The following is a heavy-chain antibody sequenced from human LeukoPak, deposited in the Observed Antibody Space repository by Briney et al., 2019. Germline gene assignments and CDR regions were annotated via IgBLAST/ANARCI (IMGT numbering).Heavy chain of an antibody. CDR2: ISWNSGSI. Sequence: PGGSLRLSCAASGFTFSSYSMNWVRQAPGKGLEWVSGISWNSGSIGYADSVKGRFTISRDNSKNTLYLQMNSLRAEDTAVYYCAREAGLDYGVLRGYYYGMDVWGQGTLVTVSS. D-gene: IGHD4-17*01. CDR1: GFTFSSYS. CDR3: AREAGLDYGVLRGYYYGMDV. J-gene: IGHJ6*02. V-gene: IGHV3-48*01.